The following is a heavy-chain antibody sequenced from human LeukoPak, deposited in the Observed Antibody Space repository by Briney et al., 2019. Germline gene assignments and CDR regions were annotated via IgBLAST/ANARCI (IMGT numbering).Heavy chain of an antibody. CDR1: GFTFSDYY. Sequence: GGSLRLSCAASGFTFSDYYMSWIRKAPGKGLEWVSYISSSGSTIHYADSVKGRFTISRDNAKNSLYLQMNSLRAEDTAVYYCARENYDFWSGYSAYYFDYWGQGTLVTVSS. J-gene: IGHJ4*02. CDR3: ARENYDFWSGYSAYYFDY. V-gene: IGHV3-11*01. CDR2: ISSSGSTI. D-gene: IGHD3-3*01.